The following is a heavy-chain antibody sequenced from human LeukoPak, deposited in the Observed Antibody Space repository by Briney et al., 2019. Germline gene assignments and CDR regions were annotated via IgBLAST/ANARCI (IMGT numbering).Heavy chain of an antibody. Sequence: GRSLRLSCAASGFTFSSYSMNWVRQAPGKGLEWVSYISSSSSTIYYADSVKGRFTISRDNAKNSLYLQMNSLRDEDTAVYYCASGVIVVVPAAKDSFDYWGQGTLVTVSS. J-gene: IGHJ4*02. V-gene: IGHV3-48*02. D-gene: IGHD2-2*01. CDR3: ASGVIVVVPAAKDSFDY. CDR1: GFTFSSYS. CDR2: ISSSSSTI.